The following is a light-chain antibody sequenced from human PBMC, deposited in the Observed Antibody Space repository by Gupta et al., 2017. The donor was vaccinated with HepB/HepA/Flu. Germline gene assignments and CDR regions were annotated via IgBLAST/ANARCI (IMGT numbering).Light chain of an antibody. J-gene: IGLJ2*01. CDR2: DNN. Sequence: QSVLTQPPSVSASRGQKVTISCSGSSSNIGNNYVSWYQQLPGTAPKLLIYDNNKRPSGIPDRFSGSNSGTTATLTINGVQTGDEADYYCETWDSSISAWVFGGGTKLTVL. CDR1: SSNIGNNY. V-gene: IGLV1-51*02. CDR3: ETWDSSISAWV.